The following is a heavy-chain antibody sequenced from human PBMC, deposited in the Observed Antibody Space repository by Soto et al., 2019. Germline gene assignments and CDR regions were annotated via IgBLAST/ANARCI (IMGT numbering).Heavy chain of an antibody. CDR2: IIPIFGTA. Sequence: VKVSCKASGGTFSSYAISWVRQAPGQGLEWMGGIIPIFGTANYAQKFQGRVTITADESTSTAYMELSSLRSEDTAVYYCAREIITIFGVVIVYYYGMDVWGQGTTVTVSS. V-gene: IGHV1-69*13. CDR3: AREIITIFGVVIVYYYGMDV. D-gene: IGHD3-3*01. J-gene: IGHJ6*02. CDR1: GGTFSSYA.